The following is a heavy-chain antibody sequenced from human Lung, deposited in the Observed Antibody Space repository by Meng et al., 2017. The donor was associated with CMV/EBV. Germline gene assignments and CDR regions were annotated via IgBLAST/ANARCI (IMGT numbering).Heavy chain of an antibody. CDR2: ITGSGGST. Sequence: GGSLRLSCAASGFTFSSYAMHWVRQAPGKGLEWVSAITGSGGSTYYADSVRGRFTISRDNSKNTLYLQLNSLRAEDTAVYYCAKAFSSSWYREYYDYWGQGTLVTVSS. V-gene: IGHV3-23*01. CDR1: GFTFSSYA. CDR3: AKAFSSSWYREYYDY. J-gene: IGHJ4*02. D-gene: IGHD6-13*01.